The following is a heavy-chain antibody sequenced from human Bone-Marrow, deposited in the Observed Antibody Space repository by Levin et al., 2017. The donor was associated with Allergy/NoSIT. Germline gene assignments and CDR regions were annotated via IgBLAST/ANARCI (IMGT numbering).Heavy chain of an antibody. Sequence: PSETLSLTCSVSSDSISVNYCNWIRQPAGKGLEWIGCIQTTGSTNYNPSLKSRVTMSTDTSKKVFSLRLSSVTAADTAVYYCASGITGTLDYWGQGILVTVSS. CDR3: ASGITGTLDY. D-gene: IGHD1-20*01. CDR2: IQTTGST. J-gene: IGHJ4*02. CDR1: SDSISVNY. V-gene: IGHV4-4*07.